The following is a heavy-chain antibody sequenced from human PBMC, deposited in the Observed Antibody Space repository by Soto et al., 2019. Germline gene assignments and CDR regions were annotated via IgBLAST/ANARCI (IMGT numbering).Heavy chain of an antibody. CDR3: ARQASSSTYYYYGMDV. CDR1: GYTFTSYA. D-gene: IGHD6-13*01. CDR2: INAGNGNT. J-gene: IGHJ6*02. Sequence: QVPLVQSGAEVKKPGASVKVSCKASGYTFTSYAMHWVRQAPGQRLEWMGWINAGNGNTKYSQKFQGRVTITRDTSASTAYMELSSLRSEDTAVYYCARQASSSTYYYYGMDVWGQGTTVTVSS. V-gene: IGHV1-3*01.